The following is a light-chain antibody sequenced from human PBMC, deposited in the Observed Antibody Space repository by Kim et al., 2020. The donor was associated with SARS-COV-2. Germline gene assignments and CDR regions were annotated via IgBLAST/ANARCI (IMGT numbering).Light chain of an antibody. CDR1: KLGEKH. J-gene: IGLJ3*02. CDR2: QDN. V-gene: IGLV3-1*01. Sequence: SYELTQPPSVSVSPGQAATITCSGHKLGEKHVSWYQQKPGQSPVLVIYQDNKRPSGIPERFSGSNSGNTATLTVSGPQVMDEADYYCQAWDSNAGVFGGG. CDR3: QAWDSNAGV.